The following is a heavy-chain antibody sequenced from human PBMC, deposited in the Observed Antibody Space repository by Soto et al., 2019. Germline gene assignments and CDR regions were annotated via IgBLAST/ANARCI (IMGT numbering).Heavy chain of an antibody. J-gene: IGHJ4*02. V-gene: IGHV1-18*01. D-gene: IGHD1-26*01. CDR2: ISAYNGNT. CDR3: ARGACGASPSQYYFDY. Sequence: ASVKVSCKASGYTFTSYGISWVRQAPGQGLEWMGWISAYNGNTNYAQKLQGRVTMTTDTSTSTAYMELRSLRSDDTAVYYCARGACGASPSQYYFDYWRPGTLVTFAS. CDR1: GYTFTSYG.